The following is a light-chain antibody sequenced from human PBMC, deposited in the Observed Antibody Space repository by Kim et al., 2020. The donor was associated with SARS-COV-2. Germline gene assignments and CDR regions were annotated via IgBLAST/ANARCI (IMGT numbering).Light chain of an antibody. V-gene: IGLV6-57*04. J-gene: IGLJ3*02. CDR2: EDN. CDR3: QSYDSINRV. CDR1: SGGIASNY. Sequence: NFMLTQPHSVSESPGKTVTISCTRSSGGIASNYVQWYQQRPGSVPTTVIYEDNQRPSGVPDRFSGSIDSSSNSASLTISGLKTEDEADYYCQSYDSINRVFGGGTKLTVL.